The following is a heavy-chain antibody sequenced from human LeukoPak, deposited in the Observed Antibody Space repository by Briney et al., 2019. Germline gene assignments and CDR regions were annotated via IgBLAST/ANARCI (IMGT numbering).Heavy chain of an antibody. J-gene: IGHJ3*02. CDR1: GFTFSSFY. Sequence: GGSLRLSCAASGFTFSSFYMHWVRQAPGKGLVWVSRINGDGTIINYADSVKGRFTISRDNAKNTLYLQMNSLRAEDTALYYCARGEYPHAFDIWGQGTMVSVPS. CDR2: INGDGTII. D-gene: IGHD2-2*02. V-gene: IGHV3-74*01. CDR3: ARGEYPHAFDI.